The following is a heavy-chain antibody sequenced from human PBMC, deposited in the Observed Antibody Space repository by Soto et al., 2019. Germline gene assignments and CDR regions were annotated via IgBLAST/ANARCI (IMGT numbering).Heavy chain of an antibody. CDR1: GGSFSGYY. D-gene: IGHD4-17*01. V-gene: IGHV4-34*01. CDR3: ASTVTLDN. J-gene: IGHJ4*02. Sequence: QVQLQQWGAGLLKPSETLSLTCAVYGGSFSGYYWSWIRQPPGKGLEWIGEINHSGSTNYNPSLKSRVTISVDTSKNQFSLKLSSVTAADTAVYYCASTVTLDNWGQGTLVTVSS. CDR2: INHSGST.